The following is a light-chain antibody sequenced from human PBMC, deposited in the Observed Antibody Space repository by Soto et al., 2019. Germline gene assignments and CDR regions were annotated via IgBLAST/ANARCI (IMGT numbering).Light chain of an antibody. Sequence: QSVLTQPPSASGSPGQSVTISCTGTSSDVGGYNYVSWYQQHPGKAPKLMIYEVNKRPSGVPDRFSGSKSGNTASLTVSGLRVEDEVVYYGSSYAARRISVLGTGTKVT. CDR3: SSYAARRISV. J-gene: IGLJ1*01. V-gene: IGLV2-8*01. CDR1: SSDVGGYNY. CDR2: EVN.